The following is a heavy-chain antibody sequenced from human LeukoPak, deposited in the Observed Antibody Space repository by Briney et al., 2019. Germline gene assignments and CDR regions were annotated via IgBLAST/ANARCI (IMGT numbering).Heavy chain of an antibody. Sequence: SETLSLTCTVSGGSLSSHYWSWIRQPPGKGLEWIGYISYIGSTNYNPSLKSRVTISVDTSKNQFSLKLRSVTAADAAVYFCARDPTTVTKGLDIWGQGTMVTVSS. CDR1: GGSLSSHY. J-gene: IGHJ3*02. CDR2: ISYIGST. D-gene: IGHD4-17*01. CDR3: ARDPTTVTKGLDI. V-gene: IGHV4-59*11.